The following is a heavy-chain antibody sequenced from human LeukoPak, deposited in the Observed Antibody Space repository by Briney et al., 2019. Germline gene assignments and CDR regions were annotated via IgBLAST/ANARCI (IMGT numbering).Heavy chain of an antibody. Sequence: PGGSLRLSCAASGFTVSSNYMSWVRQAPGKGLEWVSVIYSGGSTYYADSVKGRFTISRDNSKNTLYPQMNSLRAEDTAVYYCARGRSSSWFDYWGQGTLVTVSS. V-gene: IGHV3-53*01. CDR3: ARGRSSSWFDY. CDR2: IYSGGST. D-gene: IGHD6-13*01. J-gene: IGHJ5*01. CDR1: GFTVSSNY.